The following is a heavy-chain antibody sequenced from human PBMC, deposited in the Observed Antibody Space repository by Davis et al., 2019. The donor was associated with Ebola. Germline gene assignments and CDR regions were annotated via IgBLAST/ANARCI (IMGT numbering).Heavy chain of an antibody. CDR3: AKAFLSGSYYYYFDY. Sequence: GESLKISCAASGFTFSSYGMHWVRQAPGKGLEWVAVISYDGSNKYYADSVKGRFTISRDNSKNTLYLQMNSLRAEDTAVYYCAKAFLSGSYYYYFDYWGQGTLVTVSS. CDR1: GFTFSSYG. D-gene: IGHD1-26*01. V-gene: IGHV3-30*18. J-gene: IGHJ4*02. CDR2: ISYDGSNK.